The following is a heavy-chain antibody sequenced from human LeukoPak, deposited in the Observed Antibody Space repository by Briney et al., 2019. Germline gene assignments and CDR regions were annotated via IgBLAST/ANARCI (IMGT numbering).Heavy chain of an antibody. CDR3: ARERWGHDRDAFDI. V-gene: IGHV3-21*01. J-gene: IGHJ3*02. CDR2: ISSSSSYI. CDR1: GFIFSSYW. Sequence: GGSLRLSCAASGFIFSSYWMFWVRRAPGKGLEWVSSISSSSSYIYYADSVKGRFTISRDNAKNSLYLQMNSLRAEDTAVYYCARERWGHDRDAFDIWGQGTMVTVSS. D-gene: IGHD3-22*01.